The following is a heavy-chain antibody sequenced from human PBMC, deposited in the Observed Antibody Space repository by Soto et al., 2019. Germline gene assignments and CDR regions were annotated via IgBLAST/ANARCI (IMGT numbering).Heavy chain of an antibody. CDR1: GFTFSSYA. CDR2: ISASGGST. V-gene: IGHV3-23*01. J-gene: IGHJ4*02. Sequence: GGSLRLSCAASGFTFSSYAMTWVRQAPGKGLEWVSGISASGGSTNYADSVKGRITISRDNSKNTLYLQMNSLRAEDTAVYYCTKAVPDDFWSGYNDLFGDWGKGTLVTVSS. D-gene: IGHD3-3*01. CDR3: TKAVPDDFWSGYNDLFGD.